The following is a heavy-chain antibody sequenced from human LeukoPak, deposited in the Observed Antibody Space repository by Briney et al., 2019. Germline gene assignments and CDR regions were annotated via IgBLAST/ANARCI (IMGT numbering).Heavy chain of an antibody. J-gene: IGHJ3*02. Sequence: GASVKVSCKASGYTFTGYYMHWVRQAPGQGLEWMGWINPNSGGTNYAQKFQGRVTMTRDTSISTAYMELSRLRSDDTAVYYCARDNGSGSRSRDAFDIWGQGTMVTVSS. D-gene: IGHD3-10*01. CDR1: GYTFTGYY. CDR3: ARDNGSGSRSRDAFDI. CDR2: INPNSGGT. V-gene: IGHV1-2*02.